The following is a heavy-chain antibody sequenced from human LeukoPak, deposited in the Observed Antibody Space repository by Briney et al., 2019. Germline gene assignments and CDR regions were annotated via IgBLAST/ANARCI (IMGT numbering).Heavy chain of an antibody. J-gene: IGHJ4*02. CDR3: ARQGGGYSSGWYGD. D-gene: IGHD6-19*01. Sequence: GGSLRLSCAASGFTFSSYSMNWVRQAPGKGLEWVSSISSSSSYIYYADSVKGRFTISRDNAKNSLYLQMNSLRAEDTAVYYCARQGGGYSSGWYGDWGKGTLVTVS. CDR2: ISSSSSYI. CDR1: GFTFSSYS. V-gene: IGHV3-21*01.